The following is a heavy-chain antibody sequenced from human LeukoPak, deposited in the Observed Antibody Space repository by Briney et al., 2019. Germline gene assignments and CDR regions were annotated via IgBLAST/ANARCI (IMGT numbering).Heavy chain of an antibody. V-gene: IGHV1-69*04. Sequence: ASVKVSCKASGGTFSSCAISWVRQAPGQGLEWMGRIIPILGIANYAQKFQGRVTITADKSTSTAYMELRSLRFDDTAVYYCARDQSVRLLQTSSTYFKHVFAIWGQGSMVTVSS. D-gene: IGHD6-13*01. CDR2: IIPILGIA. CDR3: ARDQSVRLLQTSSTYFKHVFAI. J-gene: IGHJ3*02. CDR1: GGTFSSCA.